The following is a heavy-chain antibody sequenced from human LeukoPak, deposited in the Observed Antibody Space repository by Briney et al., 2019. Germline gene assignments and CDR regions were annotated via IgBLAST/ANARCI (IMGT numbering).Heavy chain of an antibody. J-gene: IGHJ4*02. CDR3: AKEASSIAARYGDY. V-gene: IGHV1-2*06. CDR1: GYTFTGYY. CDR2: INPNSGGT. D-gene: IGHD6-6*01. Sequence: ASVKVSCKASGYTFTGYYMHWVRQAPGQGLEWMGRINPNSGGTNYAQKFQGRVTMTRDTSISTAYMELSRLRSDDTAVYYCAKEASSIAARYGDYWGQGTLVTVSS.